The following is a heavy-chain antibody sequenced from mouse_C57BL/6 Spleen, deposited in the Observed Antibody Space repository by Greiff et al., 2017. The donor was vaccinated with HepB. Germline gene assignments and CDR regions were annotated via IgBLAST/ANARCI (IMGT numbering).Heavy chain of an antibody. Sequence: EVMLVESEGGLVQPGSSMKLSCTASGFTFSDYYMAWVRQVPEKGLEWVANINYDGSSTYYLDSLKSRFIISRDNAKNILYLQMSSLKSEDTAKYYCARISYGSSYLAYWGQGTLVTVSA. CDR3: ARISYGSSYLAY. V-gene: IGHV5-16*01. J-gene: IGHJ3*01. CDR2: INYDGSST. D-gene: IGHD1-1*01. CDR1: GFTFSDYY.